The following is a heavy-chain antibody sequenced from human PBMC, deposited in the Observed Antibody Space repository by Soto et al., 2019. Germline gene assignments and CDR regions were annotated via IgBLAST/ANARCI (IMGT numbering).Heavy chain of an antibody. Sequence: EVPLLDSGGGLVQPGGSLRLSCAASGFTFSNYAMTWVRQAPGKGLEWVSTISGSGRHVYYADSVQGRFTFSRDNSQNTLSLQRNRLRAEATAIYYCAKNFADSSPFYDSWGQGLLVTVSS. D-gene: IGHD4-4*01. V-gene: IGHV3-23*01. CDR3: AKNFADSSPFYDS. J-gene: IGHJ4*02. CDR2: ISGSGRHV. CDR1: GFTFSNYA.